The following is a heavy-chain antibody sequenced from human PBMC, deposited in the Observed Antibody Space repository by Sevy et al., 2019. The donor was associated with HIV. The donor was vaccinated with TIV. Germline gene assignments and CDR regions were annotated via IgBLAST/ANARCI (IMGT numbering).Heavy chain of an antibody. CDR2: IKSKTDGGTT. Sequence: GGSLRLSCAASGFTFSNAWMSWVRQAPGKGLEWVGRIKSKTDGGTTDYAAPVKGRFTISRDDSKNMLYLQMISLKTEDTAVYYCTTRCGGDCYQPFDYWGQGTLVTVSS. CDR3: TTRCGGDCYQPFDY. J-gene: IGHJ4*02. CDR1: GFTFSNAW. V-gene: IGHV3-15*01. D-gene: IGHD2-21*02.